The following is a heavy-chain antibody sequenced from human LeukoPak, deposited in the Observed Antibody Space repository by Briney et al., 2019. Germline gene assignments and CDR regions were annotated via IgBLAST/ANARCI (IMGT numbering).Heavy chain of an antibody. CDR3: ARDSGYSGYDYTPIDY. D-gene: IGHD5-12*01. J-gene: IGHJ4*02. Sequence: GGSLRLSCAASGFTVSSNYMSWVRQAPGKGLEWVSIIYSGGSTFYADSVKGRFTISRDNSKNTLYLQMNSLRAEDTAVYYCARDSGYSGYDYTPIDYWGQGTLVTVSS. CDR1: GFTVSSNY. V-gene: IGHV3-53*05. CDR2: IYSGGST.